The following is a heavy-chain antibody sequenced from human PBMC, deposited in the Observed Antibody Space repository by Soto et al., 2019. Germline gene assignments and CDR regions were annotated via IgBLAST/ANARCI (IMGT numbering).Heavy chain of an antibody. CDR3: AKDMIEAVAGNFDY. Sequence: EVQLVESGGGLVQPGRSLRLSCAASGFTFDDYAMHWVRQAPGKGLEWVSGISWNSGSIGYADSVKGRFTISRDNAKNSLYLQMNSLRAEDTALYYCAKDMIEAVAGNFDYWGQGTLVTVSS. V-gene: IGHV3-9*01. D-gene: IGHD6-19*01. CDR1: GFTFDDYA. J-gene: IGHJ4*02. CDR2: ISWNSGSI.